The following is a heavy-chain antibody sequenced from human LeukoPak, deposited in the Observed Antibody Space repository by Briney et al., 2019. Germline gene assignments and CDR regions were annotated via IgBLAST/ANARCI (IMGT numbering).Heavy chain of an antibody. V-gene: IGHV3-48*01. J-gene: IGHJ4*02. Sequence: GGSLRLSCAASGFTFSSYSMNWVRQAPGKGLEWVSYISSSSSTIYYADSVKGRFTISRDNAKNSLYLQMNSLRAEHTAVYYCARDSNYNYDILTGYYRPLYYFDYWGQGTLVTVSS. CDR2: ISSSSSTI. D-gene: IGHD3-9*01. CDR1: GFTFSSYS. CDR3: ARDSNYNYDILTGYYRPLYYFDY.